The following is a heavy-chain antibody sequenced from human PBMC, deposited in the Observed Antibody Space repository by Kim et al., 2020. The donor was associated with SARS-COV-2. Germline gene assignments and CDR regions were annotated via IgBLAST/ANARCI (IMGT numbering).Heavy chain of an antibody. J-gene: IGHJ6*02. D-gene: IGHD6-13*01. Sequence: YYADSVKDRFTISRDNSKNTLYLQMSSLRADDTAVYYCVKGTLDYYGMDVWGQGTTVTVSS. CDR3: VKGTLDYYGMDV. V-gene: IGHV3-64D*06.